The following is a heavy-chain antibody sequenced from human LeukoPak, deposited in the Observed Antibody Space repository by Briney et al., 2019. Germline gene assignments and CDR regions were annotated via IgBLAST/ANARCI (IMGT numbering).Heavy chain of an antibody. V-gene: IGHV3-33*08. CDR1: GFTFSSYG. CDR2: IWYDGSEK. J-gene: IGHJ4*02. Sequence: PGRSLRLSCAASGFTFSSYGMHWVRQAPGKGLEWVAVIWYDGSEKYYADSVKGRFIISRDNSKNMLYLQTNSLRAEDTAVYYCVRDRNALQFLDFWGQGTVVTVSS. CDR3: VRDRNALQFLDF. D-gene: IGHD3-3*01.